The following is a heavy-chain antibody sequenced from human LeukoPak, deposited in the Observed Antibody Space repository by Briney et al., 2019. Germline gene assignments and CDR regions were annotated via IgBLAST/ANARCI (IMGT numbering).Heavy chain of an antibody. D-gene: IGHD6-13*01. Sequence: GGSLRLSCAVSGFIFSSYSMHWVRHAPGKGLVWVSRINTDGSTTSYADSVKGRFTISRDNAKNTLYLQMNSLRAEDTAVFYCARVEQQLVLPYYYYYMDVWGKGTTVTVSS. V-gene: IGHV3-74*01. CDR3: ARVEQQLVLPYYYYYMDV. CDR2: INTDGSTT. CDR1: GFIFSSYS. J-gene: IGHJ6*03.